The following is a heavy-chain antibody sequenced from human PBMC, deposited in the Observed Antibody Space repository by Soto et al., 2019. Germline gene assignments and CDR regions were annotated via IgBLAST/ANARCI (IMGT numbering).Heavy chain of an antibody. CDR1: GYTFTSYY. J-gene: IGHJ5*02. V-gene: IGHV1-46*01. CDR2: INPSGGST. Sequence: GASVKVSFKASGYTFTSYYMHWVRQAPGQGLEWMGIINPSGGSTSYAQKFQGRVTMTRDTSTSTVYMELSSLRSEDTAVYYCARSSSDYDILTGYSDTANRFDPWGQGTLVTVSS. D-gene: IGHD3-9*01. CDR3: ARSSSDYDILTGYSDTANRFDP.